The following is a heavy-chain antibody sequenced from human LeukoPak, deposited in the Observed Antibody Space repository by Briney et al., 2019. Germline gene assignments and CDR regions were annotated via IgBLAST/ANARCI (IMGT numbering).Heavy chain of an antibody. V-gene: IGHV3-53*01. Sequence: GGSLRLSCAASGVTVSSNYMNWVRQAPGKGLEWVSVIYGGGNIYYADSVKGRFTISRDNSKNTLYLQMNGLRAEDTAVYYCARGAGYNYPYYFDYWGQGNLVTVSS. CDR1: GVTVSSNY. J-gene: IGHJ4*02. D-gene: IGHD5-24*01. CDR3: ARGAGYNYPYYFDY. CDR2: IYGGGNI.